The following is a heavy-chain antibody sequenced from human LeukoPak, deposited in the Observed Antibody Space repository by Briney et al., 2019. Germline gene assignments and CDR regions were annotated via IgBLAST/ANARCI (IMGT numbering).Heavy chain of an antibody. D-gene: IGHD1-1*01. V-gene: IGHV5-51*01. Sequence: GESLKISCKGSGYSFTSYWIGWVRQMPGKGLEWMGIIYPGDSDTRYSPSFQGQVTTSADKSISTAYQQWSSLKASDTAMYYCARLGRRLTPNWFDPWGQGTLATVSS. J-gene: IGHJ5*02. CDR1: GYSFTSYW. CDR3: ARLGRRLTPNWFDP. CDR2: IYPGDSDT.